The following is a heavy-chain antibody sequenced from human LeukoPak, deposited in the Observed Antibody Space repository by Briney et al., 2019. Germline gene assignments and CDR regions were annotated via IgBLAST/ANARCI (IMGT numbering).Heavy chain of an antibody. D-gene: IGHD5-18*01. CDR3: ARARYSYTGIIDY. J-gene: IGHJ4*02. CDR1: GFTFSSYW. CDR2: INSDGSST. Sequence: PGGSLRLSCAASGFTFSSYWMHWVRQAPGKGLVWVSRINSDGSSTSYADSVKGRFTISRDNVRNTVYLQMNSLRAEDTAVYYCARARYSYTGIIDYWGQGTLVTVSS. V-gene: IGHV3-74*01.